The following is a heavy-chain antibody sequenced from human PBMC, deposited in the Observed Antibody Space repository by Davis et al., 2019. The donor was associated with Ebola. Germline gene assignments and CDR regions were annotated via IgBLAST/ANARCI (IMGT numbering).Heavy chain of an antibody. V-gene: IGHV3-33*01. D-gene: IGHD6-13*01. CDR1: GFTFSSYG. J-gene: IGHJ4*02. CDR3: ARVGQNIAAGNAGPGFDY. CDR2: IWYDGSNE. Sequence: PGGSLRLSCAASGFTFSSYGMHWVRQAPGKGLEWVALIWYDGSNENYADSVKGRFTISRDNSKNTLYLQMNSLRAEDTAVYYCARVGQNIAAGNAGPGFDYWGQGTLVTVSS.